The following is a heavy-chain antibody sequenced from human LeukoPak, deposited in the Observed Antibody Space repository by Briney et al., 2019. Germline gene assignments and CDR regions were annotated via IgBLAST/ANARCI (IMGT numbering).Heavy chain of an antibody. D-gene: IGHD6-13*01. Sequence: GGSLRLSCAASGFTFDDYAMHWVRQAPGKGLEWVSGISWNSGSIGYADSVKGRFTISRDNTKNSLYLQMNSLRAEDMALYYCAKGTMSSSSWYYFDYWGQGTLVTVSS. J-gene: IGHJ4*02. V-gene: IGHV3-9*03. CDR1: GFTFDDYA. CDR3: AKGTMSSSSWYYFDY. CDR2: ISWNSGSI.